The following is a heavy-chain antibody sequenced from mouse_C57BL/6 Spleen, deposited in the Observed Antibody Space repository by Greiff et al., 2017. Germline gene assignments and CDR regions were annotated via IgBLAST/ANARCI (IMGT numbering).Heavy chain of an antibody. J-gene: IGHJ4*01. CDR2: ISSGGSYT. CDR3: ASDSNYVGYYAMDY. CDR1: GFTFSSYG. D-gene: IGHD2-5*01. V-gene: IGHV5-6*01. Sequence: EVQVVESGGDLVKPGGSLKLSCAASGFTFSSYGMSWVRQTPDKRLEWVATISSGGSYTYYPDSVKGRFTISRDNAKNTLYLQMSSLKSEDTAMYYCASDSNYVGYYAMDYWGQGTSVTVSS.